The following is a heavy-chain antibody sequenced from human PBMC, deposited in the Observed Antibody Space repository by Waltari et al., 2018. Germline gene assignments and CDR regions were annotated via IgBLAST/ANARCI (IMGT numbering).Heavy chain of an antibody. J-gene: IGHJ3*02. D-gene: IGHD2-15*01. Sequence: QVQLQQWGAGLLKPSETLSLSCAVSGGSFNGYYWSWLRQSPGKGLEWIGKINHGGLTTYTPSLQNRVTISADTSKFQFSLRLTSISATDTAVYYCARGKVHCLAGTCFPDAFDIWGQGAMVTVSS. CDR1: GGSFNGYY. CDR2: INHGGLT. CDR3: ARGKVHCLAGTCFPDAFDI. V-gene: IGHV4-34*02.